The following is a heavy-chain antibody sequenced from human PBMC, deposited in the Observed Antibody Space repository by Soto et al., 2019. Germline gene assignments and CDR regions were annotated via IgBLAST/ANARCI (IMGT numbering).Heavy chain of an antibody. CDR1: GFTFSSYA. D-gene: IGHD3-9*01. CDR3: AKGGNVLRYFDWLKDAFDI. V-gene: IGHV3-23*01. Sequence: GGSLRLSCAASGFTFSSYAMSWVRQAPGKGLEWVSAISGSGGSTYYADSVKGRFTISRDNSKNTLYLQMNSLRAEDTAVYYCAKGGNVLRYFDWLKDAFDIWGQGTMVTVSS. CDR2: ISGSGGST. J-gene: IGHJ3*02.